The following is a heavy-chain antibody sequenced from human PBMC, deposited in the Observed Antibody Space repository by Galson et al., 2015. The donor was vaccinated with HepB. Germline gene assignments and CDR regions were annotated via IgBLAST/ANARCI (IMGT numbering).Heavy chain of an antibody. CDR1: GFSFSTSW. CDR3: AREYLRSTSRYYYYGMDV. D-gene: IGHD2-2*01. CDR2: IKQDGGEK. J-gene: IGHJ6*02. Sequence: SLRLSCAASGFSFSTSWMNWVRQAPGKGLEWVANIKQDGGEKYYVDSVKGRFTISRDNAKNSLYVQMNSLRAEDTAVYYCAREYLRSTSRYYYYGMDVWGQGTTVTVSS. V-gene: IGHV3-7*01.